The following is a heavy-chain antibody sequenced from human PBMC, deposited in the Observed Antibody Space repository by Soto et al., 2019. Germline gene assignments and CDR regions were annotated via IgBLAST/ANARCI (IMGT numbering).Heavy chain of an antibody. CDR3: ARDRIARYYFDY. CDR1: GFTFSSYA. J-gene: IGHJ4*02. D-gene: IGHD2-15*01. Sequence: QVQLVESGGGVVQPGRSLRLSCAASGFTFSSYAMQWVRQAPGKGLEWVAVISYDGSNKYYADSVKGRFTISRDNSKNTLYLQMNSLRAEDTAVYYCARDRIARYYFDYWGQGTLVTVSS. CDR2: ISYDGSNK. V-gene: IGHV3-30-3*01.